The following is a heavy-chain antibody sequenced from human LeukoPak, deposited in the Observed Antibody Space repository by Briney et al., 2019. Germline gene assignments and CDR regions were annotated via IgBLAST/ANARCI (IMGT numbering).Heavy chain of an antibody. Sequence: GGSLRLSCAASGFTVSSNYMSWVRQAPGKGLEWVSVIYSGGSTYYADSVKGRFTISRHNSKNTLYLQMNSLRAEDTAVYYCASYDSSGYGYFQHWGQGTLVTVSS. CDR2: IYSGGST. V-gene: IGHV3-53*04. CDR1: GFTVSSNY. CDR3: ASYDSSGYGYFQH. J-gene: IGHJ1*01. D-gene: IGHD3-22*01.